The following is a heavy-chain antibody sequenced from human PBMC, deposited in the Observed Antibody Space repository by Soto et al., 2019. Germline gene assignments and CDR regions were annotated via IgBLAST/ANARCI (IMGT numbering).Heavy chain of an antibody. J-gene: IGHJ4*02. D-gene: IGHD6-13*01. CDR3: AKDSSSWPHYFDY. Sequence: EVQVLESGGGLVQPGGSLRLSCAASGFTLRSYAMSWVRQAPGKGLEWVSAISGSGGSTYYADSVKGRFTISRDNSKNTLYLQMNSLRAEDTVVYYCAKDSSSWPHYFDYWGQGTLVTVSS. V-gene: IGHV3-23*01. CDR2: ISGSGGST. CDR1: GFTLRSYA.